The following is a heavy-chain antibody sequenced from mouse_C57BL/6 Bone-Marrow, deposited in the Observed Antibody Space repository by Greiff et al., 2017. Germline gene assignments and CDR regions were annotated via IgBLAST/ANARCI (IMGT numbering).Heavy chain of an antibody. CDR1: GYTFTSYW. J-gene: IGHJ4*01. D-gene: IGHD2-5*01. V-gene: IGHV1-53*01. Sequence: VQLQQPGTELVKPGASVKLSCKASGYTFTSYWMHWVKQRPGQGLEWIGNINPSNGGTNYNEKFKSKATLTVDKSSSKAYMQLSSLTSADSAVYYCARSRSCYSNYGYAMDYWGQGTSVTVSS. CDR3: ARSRSCYSNYGYAMDY. CDR2: INPSNGGT.